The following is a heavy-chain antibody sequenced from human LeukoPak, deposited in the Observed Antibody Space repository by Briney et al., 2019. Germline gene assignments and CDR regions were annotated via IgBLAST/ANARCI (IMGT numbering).Heavy chain of an antibody. CDR3: ARLFPTDTMYGSGSYAFDF. J-gene: IGHJ4*02. D-gene: IGHD3-10*01. CDR1: GYSFTNYW. CDR2: IYPGASDT. Sequence: GQPLKISCKGSGYSFTNYWIGWVRQMLGKGLEWMGIIYPGASDTRNSPSFQGQVTISADKSISTAYLQWSSLKASDTAMYYCARLFPTDTMYGSGSYAFDFWGQGTLVTVSS. V-gene: IGHV5-51*01.